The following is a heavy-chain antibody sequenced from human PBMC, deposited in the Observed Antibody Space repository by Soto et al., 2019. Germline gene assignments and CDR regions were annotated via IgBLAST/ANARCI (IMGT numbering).Heavy chain of an antibody. D-gene: IGHD6-13*01. CDR1: GGSISSGGYY. CDR3: ARVLSSYSSSWYYFDS. J-gene: IGHJ4*02. CDR2: VYDSGST. V-gene: IGHV4-61*08. Sequence: SETLSLTCTVSGGSISSGGYYWSWIRQPPGKGLEWIGYVYDSGSTNYSPSLESRVTMSIDTSKNEFSLRLNSVTPADTAVYYCARVLSSYSSSWYYFDSWGQGVLVTVSS.